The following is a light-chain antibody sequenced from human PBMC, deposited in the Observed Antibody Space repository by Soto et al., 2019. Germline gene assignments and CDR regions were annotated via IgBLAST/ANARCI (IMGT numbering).Light chain of an antibody. J-gene: IGKJ5*01. Sequence: DFQLTQSPSSLSASVGDRVTITCRASQTISTYLNWYQQKPEKAPKVLIYTASNLQGGVPSRFSGSGSGTDFTLTISSLQPEDSATYYCQQSYSSPVTFGQGTRLEIK. V-gene: IGKV1-39*01. CDR1: QTISTY. CDR2: TAS. CDR3: QQSYSSPVT.